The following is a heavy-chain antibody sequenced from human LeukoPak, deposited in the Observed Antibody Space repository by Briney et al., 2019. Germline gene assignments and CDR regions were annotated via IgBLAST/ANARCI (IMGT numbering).Heavy chain of an antibody. CDR3: AISPTRQNFDY. J-gene: IGHJ4*02. V-gene: IGHV1-18*01. D-gene: IGHD1-1*01. Sequence: ASVKVSCKASGGTFSSYAISWVRQAPGQGLEWMGWISAYNGNTNYAQKLQGRVTMTTDTSTSTAYMELRSLRSDDTAVYYCAISPTRQNFDYWGQGTLVTVSS. CDR1: GGTFSSYA. CDR2: ISAYNGNT.